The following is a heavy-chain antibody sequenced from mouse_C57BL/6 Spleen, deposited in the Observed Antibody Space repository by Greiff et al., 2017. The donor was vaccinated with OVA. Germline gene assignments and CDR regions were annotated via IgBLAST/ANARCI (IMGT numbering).Heavy chain of an antibody. CDR3: AREINYRSFDY. D-gene: IGHD2-12*01. V-gene: IGHV5-16*01. CDR2: INYDGSST. J-gene: IGHJ2*01. Sequence: EVKLVESEGGLVQPGSSMKLSCTASGFTFSDYYMAWVRQVPEKGLEWVANINYDGSSTYYLDSLKSRFIISRDNAKNILYLHMSSLKSEDTATYYCAREINYRSFDYWGQGTTLTVSS. CDR1: GFTFSDYY.